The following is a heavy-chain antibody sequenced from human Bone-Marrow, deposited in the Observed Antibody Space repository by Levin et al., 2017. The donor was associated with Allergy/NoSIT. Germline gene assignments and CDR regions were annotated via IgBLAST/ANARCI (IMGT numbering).Heavy chain of an antibody. Sequence: QASETLSLTCTASGFTFNKYGLTWVRQAPGKGLEWVASIGGSGVDSNYADSVRGRFTITRDMNMIFLQMNSLRVEDTAIYYCAKDPMWDRYNFDMDVWGQGTSVIVSS. J-gene: IGHJ6*02. CDR3: AKDPMWDRYNFDMDV. V-gene: IGHV3-23*01. CDR1: GFTFNKYG. D-gene: IGHD1-26*01. CDR2: IGGSGVDS.